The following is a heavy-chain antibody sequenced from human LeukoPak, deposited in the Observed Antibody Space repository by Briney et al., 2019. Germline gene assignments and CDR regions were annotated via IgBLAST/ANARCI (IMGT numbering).Heavy chain of an antibody. Sequence: KPSETLSLTCAVSGYSITTGYYWGWLRQPPGKGLEWIGSIFHSGKTHYNPSLRSRVAISVDTPRNQFSLKLYSLPAADTAVYYCAKHLDCSGSSCSREGSSSPYNWFDPWGQGTLVTVSS. CDR3: AKHLDCSGSSCSREGSSSPYNWFDP. CDR1: GYSITTGYY. V-gene: IGHV4-38-2*01. J-gene: IGHJ5*02. CDR2: IFHSGKT. D-gene: IGHD2-2*01.